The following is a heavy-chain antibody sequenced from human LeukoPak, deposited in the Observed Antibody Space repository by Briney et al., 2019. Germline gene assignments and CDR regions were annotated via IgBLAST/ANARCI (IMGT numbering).Heavy chain of an antibody. Sequence: PGGSLRLSCAASGFTFSSYGMHWVRQAPGKGLEWVAFIRYDGSNKYYADSVKGRFTISRDNSKNTLYLQMNSLRAEDTAVYYCAKGATDSFGLPPLDIWGQGTMVTVSS. CDR3: AKGATDSFGLPPLDI. J-gene: IGHJ3*02. CDR1: GFTFSSYG. CDR2: IRYDGSNK. V-gene: IGHV3-30*02. D-gene: IGHD1-26*01.